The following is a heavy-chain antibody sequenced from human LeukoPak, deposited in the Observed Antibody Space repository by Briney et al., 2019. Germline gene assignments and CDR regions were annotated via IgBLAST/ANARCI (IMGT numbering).Heavy chain of an antibody. Sequence: GGSLRLSCAASGFTFSSYAMSWVRQAPGKGLEWVSAISGSGGSTYYADSVKGRFTISRDNSKNTLYLQMNSLRAEDTAVYYCAKDFGDDSSGSDAFDIWGQGTMVTVSS. J-gene: IGHJ3*02. CDR1: GFTFSSYA. V-gene: IGHV3-23*01. CDR2: ISGSGGST. D-gene: IGHD3-22*01. CDR3: AKDFGDDSSGSDAFDI.